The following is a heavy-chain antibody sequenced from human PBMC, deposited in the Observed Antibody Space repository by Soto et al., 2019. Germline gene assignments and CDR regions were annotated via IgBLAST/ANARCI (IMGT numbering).Heavy chain of an antibody. CDR1: GGTFSSYV. D-gene: IGHD5-18*01. CDR3: ARDDVDTAMVNYYYYGMDV. CDR2: IIPIFGTA. J-gene: IGHJ6*02. Sequence: SVKVSCKASGGTFSSYVISWVRQAPGQGLEWMGGIIPIFGTANYAQKFQGRVTITADESTSTAYMELSSLRSEDTAVYYCARDDVDTAMVNYYYYGMDVWGQGTTVTVSS. V-gene: IGHV1-69*13.